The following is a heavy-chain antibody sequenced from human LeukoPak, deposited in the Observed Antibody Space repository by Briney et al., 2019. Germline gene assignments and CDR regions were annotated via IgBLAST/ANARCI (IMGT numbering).Heavy chain of an antibody. J-gene: IGHJ4*02. D-gene: IGHD2/OR15-2a*01. CDR3: ARHIPGNPYFDY. CDR1: GGSITSYY. CDR2: IYYSGCT. V-gene: IGHV4-59*08. Sequence: SETLSLTCTVSGGSITSYYWSWIRQPPGKGLEWIGCIYYSGCTNYNPPLKSRVTISVETSKNQFSLKLRSVTAADTAVYYCARHIPGNPYFDYWGQGTLVTVSS.